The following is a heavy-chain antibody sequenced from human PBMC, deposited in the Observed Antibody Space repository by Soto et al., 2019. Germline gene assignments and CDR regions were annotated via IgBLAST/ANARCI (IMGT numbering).Heavy chain of an antibody. J-gene: IGHJ5*02. V-gene: IGHV4-4*07. CDR2: IYTSGST. CDR1: GGSISSYY. Sequence: SLSLTCTVSGGSISSYYWSWIRQPAGKGLEWIGRIYTSGSTNYNPSLKSRVTMSVDTSKNQFSLKLSSVTAADTAVYYCARTQWLTSYNWFDPWGQGTLVTVSA. CDR3: ARTQWLTSYNWFDP. D-gene: IGHD3-22*01.